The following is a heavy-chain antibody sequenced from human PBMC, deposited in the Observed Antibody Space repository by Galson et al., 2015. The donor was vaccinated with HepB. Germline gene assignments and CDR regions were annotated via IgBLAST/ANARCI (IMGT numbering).Heavy chain of an antibody. CDR1: GGTFSSYA. CDR3: AREGWELSEFDP. D-gene: IGHD1-26*01. V-gene: IGHV1-69*13. J-gene: IGHJ5*02. CDR2: IIPIFGTA. Sequence: SVKVSCKASGGTFSSYAISWVRQAPGQGLEWMGGIIPIFGTANYAQKFQGRVTITADESTSTAYMELSSLRSEDTAVYYCAREGWELSEFDPWGQGTLVTVSS.